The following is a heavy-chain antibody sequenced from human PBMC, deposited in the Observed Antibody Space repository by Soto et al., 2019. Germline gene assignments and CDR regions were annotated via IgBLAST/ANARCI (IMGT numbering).Heavy chain of an antibody. V-gene: IGHV4-30-4*01. CDR3: ARIGWVITGTGGDY. CDR1: GGSISSGDYY. J-gene: IGHJ4*02. D-gene: IGHD1-7*01. Sequence: LCGGSISSGDYYWSWIRQPPGKGLEWIGYIYYSGSTYYNPSLKSRVTISVDTSKNQFSLKLSSVTAADTAVYYCARIGWVITGTGGDYWGQGTLVTVSS. CDR2: IYYSGST.